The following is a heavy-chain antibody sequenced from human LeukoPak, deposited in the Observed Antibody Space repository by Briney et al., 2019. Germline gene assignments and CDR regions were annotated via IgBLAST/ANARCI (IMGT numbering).Heavy chain of an antibody. CDR1: GYTFTGYY. CDR2: INPNSGGT. V-gene: IGHV1-2*02. D-gene: IGHD5-24*01. Sequence: ASVKVSCKASGYTFTGYYMHWVRQAPGQGLEWMGWINPNSGGTNYAQKFQGRVTMTRDTSISTAYMELSRLRSDDTAVYYCARLRDGYNYWKFSSQYYFDYWGQGTLVTVSS. CDR3: ARLRDGYNYWKFSSQYYFDY. J-gene: IGHJ4*02.